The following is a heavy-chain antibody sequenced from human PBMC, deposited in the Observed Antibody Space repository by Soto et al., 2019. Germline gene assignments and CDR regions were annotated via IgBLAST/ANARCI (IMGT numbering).Heavy chain of an antibody. CDR3: ARQKRGYSYGYYYYYYMNV. V-gene: IGHV4-31*03. Sequence: SETLSLTCTVSGGSISSGGYYWSWIRQHPGKGLEWIGYIYYSGSTYYNPSLKSRVTISVDTSKNQFSLKLSSVTAADTAVYNCARQKRGYSYGYYYYYYMNVWGKGTRVTVSS. CDR1: GGSISSGGYY. J-gene: IGHJ6*03. D-gene: IGHD5-18*01. CDR2: IYYSGST.